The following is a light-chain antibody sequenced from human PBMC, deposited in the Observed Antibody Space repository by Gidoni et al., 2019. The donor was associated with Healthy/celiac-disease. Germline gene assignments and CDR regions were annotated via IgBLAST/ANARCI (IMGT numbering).Light chain of an antibody. CDR1: SSVVGSYNL. CDR2: EGS. CDR3: CSYAGSSTLEV. Sequence: QSALTQPASVSGSPGQSITISCTGTSSVVGSYNLVSWYQQHPGKAPKLMIYEGSKRPSGVSNRFSGSKSGNTASLTISGLQAEDEADYYCCSYAGSSTLEVFGGGTKLTVL. J-gene: IGLJ2*01. V-gene: IGLV2-23*01.